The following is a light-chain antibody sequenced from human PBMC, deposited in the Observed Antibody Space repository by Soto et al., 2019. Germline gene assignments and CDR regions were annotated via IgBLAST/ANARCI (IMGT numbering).Light chain of an antibody. CDR3: QQYDSSWT. CDR2: GVS. J-gene: IGKJ1*01. Sequence: EIVLTQSPGTLSLSPGERATLSCRASKRFPSNFLAWYQQKPGQAPILLIYGVSRRATGIPDRFSGSGSGTDFTLTISRLEPEDFAVYYCQQYDSSWTFGQGTKVEIK. CDR1: KRFPSNF. V-gene: IGKV3-20*01.